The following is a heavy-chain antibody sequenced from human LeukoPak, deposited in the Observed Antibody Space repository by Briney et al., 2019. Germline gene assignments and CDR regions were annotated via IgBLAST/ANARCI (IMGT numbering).Heavy chain of an antibody. J-gene: IGHJ4*02. CDR3: ARGEFYSNIPFDY. D-gene: IGHD4-11*01. CDR1: GYSISSGYY. CDR2: IHHSGST. Sequence: SETLSLTCTVSGYSISSGYYWGWIRQPPGKGLEWIGSIHHSGSTYYNPSLKSRVTISVDTSKNQFSLKLSSVTAADTAVYYCARGEFYSNIPFDYWGQGTLVTVSS. V-gene: IGHV4-38-2*02.